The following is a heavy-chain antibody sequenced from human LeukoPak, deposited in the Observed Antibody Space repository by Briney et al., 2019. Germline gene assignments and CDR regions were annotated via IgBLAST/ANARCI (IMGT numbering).Heavy chain of an antibody. CDR3: ARGPIVVVPAAMSRLDY. CDR1: GFLFSRYW. J-gene: IGHJ4*02. CDR2: IKEDGSEK. D-gene: IGHD2-2*01. V-gene: IGHV3-7*01. Sequence: GGSLRLSCAASGFLFSRYWMSWVRQAPGKGLEWVANIKEDGSEKYYVESMKGRFTISRDNVKNSLYLQINSLRAEDTAVYYCARGPIVVVPAAMSRLDYWGQGTLVTVSS.